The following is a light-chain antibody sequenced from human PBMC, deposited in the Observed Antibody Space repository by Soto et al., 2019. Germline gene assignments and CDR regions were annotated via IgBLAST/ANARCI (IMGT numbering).Light chain of an antibody. CDR3: QVWDNSADHQGV. J-gene: IGLJ1*01. CDR2: DDD. Sequence: SYDLTQPPSVSVAPGQTARITCGGNKFGSKNMNWYQQKPGQAPVLVVYDDDDRPAGIPERFSGSASGDTATLTISRVEAGDEADYYCQVWDNSADHQGVFGSGTKVTV. CDR1: KFGSKN. V-gene: IGLV3-21*02.